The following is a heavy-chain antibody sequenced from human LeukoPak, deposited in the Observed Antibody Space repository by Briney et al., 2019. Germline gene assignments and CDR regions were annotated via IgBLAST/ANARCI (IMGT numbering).Heavy chain of an antibody. CDR1: GFTFSSYS. CDR3: ARAPYMVRARYYYYYYMDV. J-gene: IGHJ6*03. CDR2: ISSSSSYI. D-gene: IGHD3-10*01. Sequence: GGSLRLSCAASGFTFSSYSMNWVRQAPGKGLGWVSSISSSSSYIYYADSVKGRFTISRDNAKNSLYLQMNSLRAEDTAVYYCARAPYMVRARYYYYYYMDVWGKGTTVTVSS. V-gene: IGHV3-21*01.